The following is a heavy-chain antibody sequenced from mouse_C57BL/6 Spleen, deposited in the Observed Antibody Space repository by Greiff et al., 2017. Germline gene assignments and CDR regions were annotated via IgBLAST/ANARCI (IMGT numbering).Heavy chain of an antibody. D-gene: IGHD4-1*01. Sequence: VQLQQPGAELVKPGASVKMSCKASGYTLTSYWITGVKQRPGQGLEWIGDIYPGRGSTNYNEKFKSKATLTVDTSSSTAYMQLSSLTSEDSAVYYCARRQTGTLFDYWGQGTTLTVSS. CDR1: GYTLTSYW. CDR2: IYPGRGST. CDR3: ARRQTGTLFDY. V-gene: IGHV1-55*01. J-gene: IGHJ2*01.